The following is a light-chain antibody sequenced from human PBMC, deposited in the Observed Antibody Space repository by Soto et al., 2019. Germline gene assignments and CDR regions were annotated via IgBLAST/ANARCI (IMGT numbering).Light chain of an antibody. CDR3: AAWDDSLSGWV. CDR2: RNN. Sequence: QSVLTQPPSASGTPGQGVTISCSGSSSNIGSNYVYWYQQLPGTAPKLLIYRNNQRPSGVPDRFSGSKSGTSASLAISGLRSEHEADYYCAAWDDSLSGWVFGGGTKLTVL. V-gene: IGLV1-47*01. J-gene: IGLJ3*02. CDR1: SSNIGSNY.